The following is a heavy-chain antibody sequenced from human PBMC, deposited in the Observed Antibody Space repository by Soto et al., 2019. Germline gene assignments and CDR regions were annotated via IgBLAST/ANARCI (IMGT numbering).Heavy chain of an antibody. CDR3: ARDPHEFWNSYFLDP. J-gene: IGHJ5*02. D-gene: IGHD3-3*01. V-gene: IGHV1-18*01. CDR1: GYPFDTYG. Sequence: ASVKVSCKASGYPFDTYGINWVRQAPGQRPEWMGWISAYNGQTDYSQNFQGRVTMATDTSTNTAYMELRNLRSADTAAYYCARDPHEFWNSYFLDPWGTGTLVTVSS. CDR2: ISAYNGQT.